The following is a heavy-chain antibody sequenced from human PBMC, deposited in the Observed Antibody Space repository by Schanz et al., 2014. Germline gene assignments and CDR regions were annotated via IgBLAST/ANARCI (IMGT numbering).Heavy chain of an antibody. J-gene: IGHJ4*02. D-gene: IGHD3-16*01. CDR2: ISGSGGTT. CDR1: GFIFSNHG. CDR3: ARGTPFLCDY. V-gene: IGHV3-48*04. Sequence: AELVESGGGVVQPGGSLRLSCEASGFIFSNHGMNWVRQAPGKGLEWVSGISGSGGTTYYADSVKGRFTISRDSARNSLYLQMSSLRAEDTAVYYCARGTPFLCDYWGQGTLVTVSS.